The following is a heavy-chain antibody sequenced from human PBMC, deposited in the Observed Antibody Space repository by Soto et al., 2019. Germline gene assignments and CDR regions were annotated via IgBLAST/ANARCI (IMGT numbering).Heavy chain of an antibody. CDR2: ITSGGGTI. CDR3: ARDVSGGGTTTYKPFDY. V-gene: IGHV3-48*02. Sequence: GGSLRLSCAASGFTFSSYSMNWVRQAPGKGLEWVSYITSGGGTIYYADSVKGRFTISRDNAKNSLYLQMNSLRDEDTAVYYCARDVSGGGTTTYKPFDYWGQGTLVTVSS. CDR1: GFTFSSYS. J-gene: IGHJ4*02. D-gene: IGHD2-2*01.